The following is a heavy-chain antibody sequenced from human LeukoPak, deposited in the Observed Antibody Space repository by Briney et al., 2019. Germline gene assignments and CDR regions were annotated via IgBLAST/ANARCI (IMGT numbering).Heavy chain of an antibody. CDR2: IYYSGST. CDR1: GGSISSGDYY. D-gene: IGHD3-16*01. J-gene: IGHJ4*02. CDR3: ARAFGSPPPTYYFDY. V-gene: IGHV4-30-4*08. Sequence: PSETLSLTCTVSGGSISSGDYYWSWIRQPPGKGLERIGYIYYSGSTYYNPSLKSRVTISVDTSKNQFSLKLSSVTAADTAVYYCARAFGSPPPTYYFDYWGQGTLVTVSS.